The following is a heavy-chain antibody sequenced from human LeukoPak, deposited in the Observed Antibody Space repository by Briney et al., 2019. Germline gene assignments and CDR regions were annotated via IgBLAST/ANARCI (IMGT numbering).Heavy chain of an antibody. J-gene: IGHJ4*02. V-gene: IGHV3-23*01. D-gene: IGHD3-10*01. Sequence: GGSLRLSCAASGFTFSSYDMSWVRQAPGKGLEWVSAICSSDGTTYYADPVKGRFTISRDTSKNTLYLQMNSLRAEDTAVYYCAKERGLLSWFGELLHFFDHWGQGTLVTVSS. CDR1: GFTFSSYD. CDR2: ICSSDGTT. CDR3: AKERGLLSWFGELLHFFDH.